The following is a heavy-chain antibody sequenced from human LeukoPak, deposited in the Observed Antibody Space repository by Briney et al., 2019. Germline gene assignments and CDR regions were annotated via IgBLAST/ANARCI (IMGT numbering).Heavy chain of an antibody. CDR3: ARDPGYYDSSGYYYFDAFDI. J-gene: IGHJ3*02. CDR1: GYTFTSYG. D-gene: IGHD3-22*01. CDR2: ISAKNGNT. V-gene: IGHV1-18*01. Sequence: ASVKVSCKASGYTFTSYGISWVRQAPGQGLEWMGRISAKNGNTKYVQKFQGRVTMTPDTSTTTAYMELRSLTSDDTAVYYCARDPGYYDSSGYYYFDAFDIWGQGTMVTVSS.